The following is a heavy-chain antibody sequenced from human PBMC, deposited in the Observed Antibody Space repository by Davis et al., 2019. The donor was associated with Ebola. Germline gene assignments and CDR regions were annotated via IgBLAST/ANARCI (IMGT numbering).Heavy chain of an antibody. CDR1: GFTFSSYG. D-gene: IGHD5-18*01. CDR3: AKDFTDSYDFYYFDS. J-gene: IGHJ4*02. V-gene: IGHV3-30*18. CDR2: ISYDGSDK. Sequence: GESLKISCAASGFTFSSYGMHWVRQAPGKGLEWVAVISYDGSDKYYADSVRGRFSISRDNTKNTVDLQMNSLRPEDTAVYYCAKDFTDSYDFYYFDSWGQGTLLTVSS.